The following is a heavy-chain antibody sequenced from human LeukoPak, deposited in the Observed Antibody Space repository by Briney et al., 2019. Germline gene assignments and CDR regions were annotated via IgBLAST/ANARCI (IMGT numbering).Heavy chain of an antibody. CDR1: GGSISSYY. CDR3: ARGRITIFGVVTPHFDY. V-gene: IGHV4-59*01. J-gene: IGHJ4*02. CDR2: NYNNGNT. Sequence: LETLSLTCTVSGGSISSYYWSWIRQPPGKGLEWIGYNYNNGNTNYNPSLKSRVTISVDTSKNQFSLKLSSVTADDTAVYYCARGRITIFGVVTPHFDYWGQGTLVTVSS. D-gene: IGHD3-3*01.